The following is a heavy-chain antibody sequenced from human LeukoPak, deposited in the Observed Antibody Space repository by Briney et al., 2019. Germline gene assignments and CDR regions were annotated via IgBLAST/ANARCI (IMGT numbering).Heavy chain of an antibody. CDR1: GGSISSGGYY. Sequence: TLSLTCTVSGGSISSGGYYWSWIRQPPGKGLEWIGYIYHSGSTYYNPSLKSRVTISVDRSKNQFSLKLSSVTAADTAVYYCARSIVVVPAATFDYWGQGTLVTVSS. D-gene: IGHD2-2*01. V-gene: IGHV4-30-2*01. CDR2: IYHSGST. CDR3: ARSIVVVPAATFDY. J-gene: IGHJ4*02.